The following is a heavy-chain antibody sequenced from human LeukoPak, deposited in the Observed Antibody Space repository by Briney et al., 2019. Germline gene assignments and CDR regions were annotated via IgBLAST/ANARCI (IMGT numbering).Heavy chain of an antibody. CDR3: ARSYDYGAIGYFDY. V-gene: IGHV3-53*01. D-gene: IGHD3-16*01. CDR2: IYSGGST. Sequence: GGSLRLSCAVSGFTFSGFWMSWSRQAPGKGLEWVSVIYSGGSTYYADSVKGRFTISRDNSKNTLYLQMNSLRAEDTAVYYCARSYDYGAIGYFDYWGQGTLVTVSS. CDR1: GFTFSGFW. J-gene: IGHJ4*02.